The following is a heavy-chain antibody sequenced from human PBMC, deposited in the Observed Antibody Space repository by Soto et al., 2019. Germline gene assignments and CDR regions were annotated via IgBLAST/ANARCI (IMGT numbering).Heavy chain of an antibody. D-gene: IGHD3-10*01. CDR3: ATLTMVRGAPDY. CDR2: ISSSSSYI. CDR1: GFTFSSYS. V-gene: IGHV3-21*01. Sequence: LRLSCAASGFTFSSYSMNWVRQAPGKGLEWVSSISSSSSYIYYADSVKGRFTISRDNAKNSLYLQMNSLRAEDTAVYYCATLTMVRGAPDYWGQGTLVTVSS. J-gene: IGHJ4*02.